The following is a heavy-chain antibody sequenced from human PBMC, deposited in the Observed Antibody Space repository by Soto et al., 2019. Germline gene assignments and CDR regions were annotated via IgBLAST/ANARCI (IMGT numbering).Heavy chain of an antibody. D-gene: IGHD6-19*01. CDR1: GFTFSSYG. CDR2: ISYDGSNK. V-gene: IGHV3-30*18. Sequence: QVQLVESGGGVVQPGRSLRLSCAASGFTFSSYGMHWVRQAPGKGLEWVAVISYDGSNKYYADSVKGRFTISRDNSKNTLYLQMNSRRAEDTAVYYCAKDGYSSGWYHPDAFDIWGQGTMVTVSS. J-gene: IGHJ3*02. CDR3: AKDGYSSGWYHPDAFDI.